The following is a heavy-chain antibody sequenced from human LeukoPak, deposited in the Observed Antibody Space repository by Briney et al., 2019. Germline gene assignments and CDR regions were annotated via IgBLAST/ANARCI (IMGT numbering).Heavy chain of an antibody. Sequence: EASVKVSCKASGYTFTSYYLYWVRQAPGQGLEWVGIINPSGGSTIDAQKFQGRVTMTRDTSTSTVYMELSSLRSEDTAVYYCARTWGPSRNYYFDYWGQGTLVTVSS. J-gene: IGHJ4*02. CDR2: INPSGGST. V-gene: IGHV1-46*01. D-gene: IGHD3-16*01. CDR3: ARTWGPSRNYYFDY. CDR1: GYTFTSYY.